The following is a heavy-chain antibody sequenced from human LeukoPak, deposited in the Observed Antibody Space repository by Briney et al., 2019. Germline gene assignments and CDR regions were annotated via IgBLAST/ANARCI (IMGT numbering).Heavy chain of an antibody. CDR2: IKQDGSER. CDR1: GFTFSSYW. Sequence: GGSLRLSCAASGFTFSSYWMSWVRHAPGRGLEWVANIKQDGSERYYVDSVKGRFTISRDNAKNSLYLQMNSLRAVDTAVYYCARGPSGGNGFSYWGLGTLVTVSS. J-gene: IGHJ4*02. V-gene: IGHV3-7*04. CDR3: ARGPSGGNGFSY. D-gene: IGHD2-15*01.